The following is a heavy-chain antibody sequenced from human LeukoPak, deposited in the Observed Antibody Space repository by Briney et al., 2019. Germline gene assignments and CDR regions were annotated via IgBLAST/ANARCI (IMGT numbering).Heavy chain of an antibody. J-gene: IGHJ4*02. CDR3: ASDVSSSWTSDY. CDR2: FSSSCSII. V-gene: IGHV3-11*01. Sequence: GGSLRQSCGGSGFTFSYYFVSTRPQAPGWGQARVSYFSSSCSIIYYADSVKGRFTISRDNAKNSLYLQMDSLRAEDTAVYYCASDVSSSWTSDYSGQRTLVTVSS. CDR1: GFTFSYYF. D-gene: IGHD6-13*01.